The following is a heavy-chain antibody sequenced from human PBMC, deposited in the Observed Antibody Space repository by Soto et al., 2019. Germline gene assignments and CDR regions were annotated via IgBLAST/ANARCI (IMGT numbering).Heavy chain of an antibody. Sequence: QVQLVQSGAEVKKPGSSVKVSCKASGGTFSSYAISWVRQAPGQGLEWMGGIIPIFGTANYAQKFQGRVTITADESTSTAYMELSSLRSEVTAVYYCARGGPYSPLMVGFGVYNWFDPWGQGTLVTVSS. CDR2: IIPIFGTA. CDR3: ARGGPYSPLMVGFGVYNWFDP. J-gene: IGHJ5*02. V-gene: IGHV1-69*01. CDR1: GGTFSSYA. D-gene: IGHD2-8*01.